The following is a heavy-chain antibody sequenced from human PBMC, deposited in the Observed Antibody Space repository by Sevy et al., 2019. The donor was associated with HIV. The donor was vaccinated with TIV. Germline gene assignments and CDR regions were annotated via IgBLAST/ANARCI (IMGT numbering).Heavy chain of an antibody. Sequence: SGPTLVNPTQTLTLTCTFSGFSLSTSGVGVGWIRQPPGKALEWLAVIYWNDDQRYSPSLKSRLTITKDTSKNQVVLKKTNMDPVDTATYYCANRGGEHYYDSSGYYTRAEYFEHWGQGTLVTVSS. D-gene: IGHD3-22*01. J-gene: IGHJ1*01. CDR1: GFSLSTSGVG. CDR2: IYWNDDQ. CDR3: ANRGGEHYYDSSGYYTRAEYFEH. V-gene: IGHV2-5*01.